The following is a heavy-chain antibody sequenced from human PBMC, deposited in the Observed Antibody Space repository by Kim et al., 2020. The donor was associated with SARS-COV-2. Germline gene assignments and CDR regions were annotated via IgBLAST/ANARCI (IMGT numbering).Heavy chain of an antibody. Sequence: DTVKGRSTISRDTAKNSLYLQRNGLRAEETAVYYCAREVRGVIITTTLGYWGQGTLVTVSS. CDR3: AREVRGVIITTTLGY. J-gene: IGHJ4*02. V-gene: IGHV3-21*01. D-gene: IGHD3-10*01.